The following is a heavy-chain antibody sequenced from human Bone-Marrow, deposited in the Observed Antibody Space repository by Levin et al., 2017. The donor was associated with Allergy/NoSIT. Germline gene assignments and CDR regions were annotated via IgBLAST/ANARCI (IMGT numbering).Heavy chain of an antibody. CDR3: ARDLLVPYYYDSSGYLGAFDI. J-gene: IGHJ3*02. CDR2: ISAYNGNT. D-gene: IGHD3-22*01. Sequence: GESLKISCKASGYTFTSYGISWVRQAPGQGLEWMGWISAYNGNTNYAQKLQGRVTMTTDTSTSTAYMELRSLRSDDTAVYYCARDLLVPYYYDSSGYLGAFDIWGQGTMVTVSS. CDR1: GYTFTSYG. V-gene: IGHV1-18*01.